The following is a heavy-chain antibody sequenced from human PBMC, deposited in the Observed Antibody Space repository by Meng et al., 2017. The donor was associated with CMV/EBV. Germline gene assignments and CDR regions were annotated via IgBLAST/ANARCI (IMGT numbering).Heavy chain of an antibody. D-gene: IGHD2-2*01. J-gene: IGHJ6*02. CDR2: IRYDGSNK. Sequence: GESLKISCAASGFTFSSYGMHWVRQAPGKGLEWVAVIRYDGSNKYYADSVKGRFTISRDNSKNTLYLQMNSLRAEDTAVYYCARWCSSTSCYYYYGMDVWGQGTTVTVSS. CDR3: ARWCSSTSCYYYYGMDV. V-gene: IGHV3-30*02. CDR1: GFTFSSYG.